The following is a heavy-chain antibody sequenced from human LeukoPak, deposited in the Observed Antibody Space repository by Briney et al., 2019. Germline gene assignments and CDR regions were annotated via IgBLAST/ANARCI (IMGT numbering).Heavy chain of an antibody. CDR2: INSDGSST. V-gene: IGHV3-74*01. CDR1: GFTFSSYW. CDR3: ARDIVVVVAATHDAFDI. D-gene: IGHD2-15*01. J-gene: IGHJ3*02. Sequence: GGSLRLSCAASGFTFSSYWMHWVCQAPGKGLVWVSRINSDGSSTSYADSVKGRFTISRDNAKNTLYLQMNSLRAEDTAVYYCARDIVVVVAATHDAFDIWGQGTMVTVSS.